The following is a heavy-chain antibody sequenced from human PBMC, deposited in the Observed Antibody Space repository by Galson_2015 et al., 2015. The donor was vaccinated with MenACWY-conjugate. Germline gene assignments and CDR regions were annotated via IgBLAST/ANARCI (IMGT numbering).Heavy chain of an antibody. CDR2: IRSKAYGGTT. CDR3: TRDRKSGSYYPRDY. J-gene: IGHJ4*02. V-gene: IGHV3-49*03. D-gene: IGHD1-26*01. CDR1: GFTFGDYA. Sequence: SLRLSCAASGFTFGDYAMSWFRQAPGKGLEWVGFIRSKAYGGTTEYAASVKGRFTISRDDSKSIAYLQMNSLKTEDTAVYYCTRDRKSGSYYPRDYWGQGTLGTVAS.